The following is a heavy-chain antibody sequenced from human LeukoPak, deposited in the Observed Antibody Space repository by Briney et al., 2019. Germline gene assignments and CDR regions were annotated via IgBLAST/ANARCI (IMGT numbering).Heavy chain of an antibody. D-gene: IGHD6-13*01. V-gene: IGHV3-7*01. CDR2: IKEDGSIK. J-gene: IGHJ4*02. CDR3: ARIGYSSSSIDY. Sequence: GVSLRLSCAASGFTFSWYCMSWVRQAPGKGLEWVANIKEDGSIKYYVDSVKGRLTISRDNAKSSVYLQVNSLRAEDTALYYCARIGYSSSSIDYWGQGTLVTVSS. CDR1: GFTFSWYC.